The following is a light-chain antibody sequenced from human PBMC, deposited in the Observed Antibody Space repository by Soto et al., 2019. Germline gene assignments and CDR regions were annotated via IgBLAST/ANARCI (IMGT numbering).Light chain of an antibody. CDR2: EVN. J-gene: IGLJ3*02. CDR3: CSYVGSSIVM. V-gene: IGLV2-23*02. Sequence: QSALTQPASVSGSPGQSITISCTGTSSDVGLYNLVSWYQQLPGKAPKLIIYEVNERPSGISDRFSGSKSGNTASLTISGLQDEDEDDYYCCSYVGSSIVMFGGGTKLTVL. CDR1: SSDVGLYNL.